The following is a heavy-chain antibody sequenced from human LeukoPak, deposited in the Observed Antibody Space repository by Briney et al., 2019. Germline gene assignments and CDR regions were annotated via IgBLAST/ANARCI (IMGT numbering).Heavy chain of an antibody. CDR2: IYSGGST. J-gene: IGHJ5*02. D-gene: IGHD3-3*01. Sequence: GGSLRLSCAASGFTVSSNYMSWVRQAPGKGLEWVSVIYSGGSTYYADSVKGRFTISRDNSKNTLYLQMNSLRAEDTAVYYCARGPYDFWSGYYSWGQGTLVTVSS. V-gene: IGHV3-53*01. CDR3: ARGPYDFWSGYYS. CDR1: GFTVSSNY.